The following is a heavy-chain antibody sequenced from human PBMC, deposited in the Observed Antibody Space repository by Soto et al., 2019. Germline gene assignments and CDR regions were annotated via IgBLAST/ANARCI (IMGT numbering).Heavy chain of an antibody. CDR2: ISHSGTT. J-gene: IGHJ3*02. Sequence: PSETLSLTCAVSGGSINSGGYSWSWLRQPPGKGLEWNGYISHSGTTYYNPSLKSRLTISMDKSKNHFSLRLSSVTAADTAVYYCARTSYDILTGRLDGFDIWGQGTMVT. CDR1: GGSINSGGYS. CDR3: ARTSYDILTGRLDGFDI. V-gene: IGHV4-30-2*01. D-gene: IGHD3-9*01.